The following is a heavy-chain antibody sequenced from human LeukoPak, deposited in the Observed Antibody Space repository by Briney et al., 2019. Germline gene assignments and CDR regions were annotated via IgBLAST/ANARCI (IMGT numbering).Heavy chain of an antibody. D-gene: IGHD3-3*01. CDR1: GFTFSSYS. J-gene: IGHJ4*02. CDR3: ASMDGDFWSGYSSTSTLKN. CDR2: ISRSSSYI. Sequence: GGSLRLSCAASGFTFSSYSMNWVRQAPGKGLEWVSSISRSSSYIYYGDSVKGRFTISRDNAKNSLYLQMNSLRAEDTAVYYCASMDGDFWSGYSSTSTLKNWGQGTLVTASS. V-gene: IGHV3-21*01.